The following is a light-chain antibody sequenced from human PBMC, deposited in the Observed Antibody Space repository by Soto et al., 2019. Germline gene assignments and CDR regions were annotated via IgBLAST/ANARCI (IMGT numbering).Light chain of an antibody. J-gene: IGKJ2*01. CDR3: QQYGSSPPT. CDR1: QSVSSY. V-gene: IGKV3-20*01. Sequence: ETVLTQSPGTLSLSPGERATLSCRASQSVSSYSAWYQQKPGQAPRLLIYGTSSRAIGIPVRFSGSGSGTDFTLTISRLEPEDFAVYYCQQYGSSPPTFGQGTKLEIK. CDR2: GTS.